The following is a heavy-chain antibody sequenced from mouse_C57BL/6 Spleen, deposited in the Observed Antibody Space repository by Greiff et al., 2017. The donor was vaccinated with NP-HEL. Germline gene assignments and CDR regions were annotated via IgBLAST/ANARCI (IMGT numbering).Heavy chain of an antibody. CDR3: ARKDGDPHGDFDV. CDR2: IHPNSGST. J-gene: IGHJ1*03. D-gene: IGHD2-13*01. Sequence: VQLQQSGAELVKPGASVKLSCTASGYTFTSYWMHWVKQRPGQGLEWIGIIHPNSGSTNYNEQFKSKATLTVDTSSSTAYMQLSRLTSEDAAVDYCARKDGDPHGDFDVWGTGTTVTVSS. V-gene: IGHV1-64*01. CDR1: GYTFTSYW.